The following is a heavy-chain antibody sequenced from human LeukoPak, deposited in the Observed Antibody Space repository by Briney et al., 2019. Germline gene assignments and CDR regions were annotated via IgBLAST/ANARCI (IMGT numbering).Heavy chain of an antibody. D-gene: IGHD5/OR15-5a*01. CDR1: GFTFSSYD. Sequence: PGGSLRLSCAASGFTFSSYDMHWVRQAPGRGLEWVSAIGIAGDTYYPDSVKGRLTISRENAKNSMYLQMNSLKDGDTAVYYCIRGGIQVSGIDAFDIWGQGTMVTVSS. V-gene: IGHV3-13*01. CDR2: IGIAGDT. CDR3: IRGGIQVSGIDAFDI. J-gene: IGHJ3*02.